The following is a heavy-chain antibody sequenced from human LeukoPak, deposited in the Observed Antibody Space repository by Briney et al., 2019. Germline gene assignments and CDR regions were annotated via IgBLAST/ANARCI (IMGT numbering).Heavy chain of an antibody. CDR3: ARESSSDDAFDI. D-gene: IGHD6-13*01. J-gene: IGHJ3*02. CDR1: GFTFSSYA. V-gene: IGHV3-30-3*01. CDR2: ISYDGSNK. Sequence: GGSLRLSCAASGFTFSSYATHWVRQAPGKGLEWVAVISYDGSNKYYADSVKGRFTISRDNSKNTLYLQMNSLRAEDTAVYYCARESSSDDAFDIWGQGTMVTVSS.